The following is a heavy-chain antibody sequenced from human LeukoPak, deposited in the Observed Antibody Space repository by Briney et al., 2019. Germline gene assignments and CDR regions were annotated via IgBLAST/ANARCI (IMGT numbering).Heavy chain of an antibody. V-gene: IGHV3-53*05. CDR2: VYTGGRT. Sequence: GGSLRLSCATSGFTIGKSDMAWVRQAPGKGLEWVSIVYTGGRTFHADTVKGRFTMSRDQSKNTVGLQMNSLRSEDTALYYCARGSMPGTGLPFDYWGQGTQVSVSS. J-gene: IGHJ4*02. CDR1: GFTIGKSD. D-gene: IGHD3-9*01. CDR3: ARGSMPGTGLPFDY.